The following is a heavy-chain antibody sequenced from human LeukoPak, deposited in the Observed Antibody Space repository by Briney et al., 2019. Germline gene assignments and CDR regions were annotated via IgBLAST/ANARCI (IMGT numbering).Heavy chain of an antibody. D-gene: IGHD6-13*01. CDR2: IYTSGST. Sequence: PSETLSLTCTVSGGSISSGSYYWSWIRQPAGKGLEWIGRIYTSGSTNYNPSLKSRVTISVDTSKNQFSLKLSSVTAADTAVYYCARGGSLSNYPRRYSCFDIWGQGTMVTVSS. J-gene: IGHJ3*02. CDR3: ARGGSLSNYPRRYSCFDI. CDR1: GGSISSGSYY. V-gene: IGHV4-61*02.